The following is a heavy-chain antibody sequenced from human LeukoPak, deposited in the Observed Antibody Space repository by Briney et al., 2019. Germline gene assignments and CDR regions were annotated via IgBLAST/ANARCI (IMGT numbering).Heavy chain of an antibody. D-gene: IGHD3-10*01. CDR2: IDYSGGSS. V-gene: IGHV3-23*01. J-gene: IGHJ6*04. CDR1: GFTLSSYE. Sequence: GGSLRLSCTVSGFTLSSYEMSWIRQAPGKGLEWVSSIDYSGGSSYYADSAKGRFTISRDDSKNTLYLQMNSLRTEDTAVYYCATGDILLTTPTDVWGKGTTVIISS. CDR3: ATGDILLTTPTDV.